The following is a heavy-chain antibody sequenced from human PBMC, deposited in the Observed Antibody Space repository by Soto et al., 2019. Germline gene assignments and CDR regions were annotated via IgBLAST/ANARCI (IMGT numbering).Heavy chain of an antibody. V-gene: IGHV1-18*01. CDR2: ISAYNSNK. D-gene: IGHD3-10*01. CDR1: GYTFTSYG. Sequence: ASVKVSCKASGYTFTSYGISWVRQAPGQGLEWMGWISAYNSNKNYAQKLQGRVTMTTDTSTSTAYMELRSLRSDDTAVYYCSRDRGYYGSGSYLYYYYYYMDVWGKGTTVTVSS. CDR3: SRDRGYYGSGSYLYYYYYYMDV. J-gene: IGHJ6*03.